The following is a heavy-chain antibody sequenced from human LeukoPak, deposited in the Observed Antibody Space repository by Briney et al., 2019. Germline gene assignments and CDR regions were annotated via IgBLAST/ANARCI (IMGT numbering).Heavy chain of an antibody. Sequence: GASVKVSCKASGYTFTSYDINWVRQATGQGLEWMGWMNPNNGNTGYAQKFQGRVTMTRNTSISTAYMELSSLRSEDTAVYYCARAAVARRPLGYWGQGTLVTVSS. V-gene: IGHV1-8*01. CDR3: ARAAVARRPLGY. CDR2: MNPNNGNT. CDR1: GYTFTSYD. D-gene: IGHD6-19*01. J-gene: IGHJ4*02.